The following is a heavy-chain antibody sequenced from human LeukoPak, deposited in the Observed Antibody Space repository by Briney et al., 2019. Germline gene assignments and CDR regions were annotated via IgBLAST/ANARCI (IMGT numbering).Heavy chain of an antibody. J-gene: IGHJ3*02. CDR3: ARDSKVVNAFDI. Sequence: ASVKVSCKASGGTFSSYAISWVRQAPGQGLGWMGGIIPIFGTANYAQKFQGRVTITTDESTSTAYMELSSLRSEDTAVYYCARDSKVVNAFDIWGQGTMVTVSS. V-gene: IGHV1-69*05. D-gene: IGHD4-23*01. CDR2: IIPIFGTA. CDR1: GGTFSSYA.